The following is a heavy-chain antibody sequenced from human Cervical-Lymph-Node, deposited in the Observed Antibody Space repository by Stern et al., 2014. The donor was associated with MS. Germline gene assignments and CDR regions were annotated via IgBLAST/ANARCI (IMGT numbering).Heavy chain of an antibody. CDR3: ARGLLGSENAFDI. CDR2: ISAYNGNT. V-gene: IGHV1-18*01. D-gene: IGHD2-15*01. CDR1: GYTFTSSG. J-gene: IGHJ3*02. Sequence: VQLEESGATVKKPGATVKVSCKASGYTFTSSGVSVVRLRPGQGLAWMGWISAYNGNTNYAQKLQGRVTMTTDTSTSTAYMELRSLRSDDTAVYYCARGLLGSENAFDIWGQGTMVTVSS.